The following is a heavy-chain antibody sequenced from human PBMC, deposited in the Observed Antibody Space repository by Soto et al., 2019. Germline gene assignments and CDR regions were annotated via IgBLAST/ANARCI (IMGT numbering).Heavy chain of an antibody. Sequence: QLHLVQSGAVVKKPGASVTVSCSASGYPVTAYYMHWVRQAPGRGLEWMGGINPATGAEKYTQKFQGRVTMTRDTSTSTVFMELGGLTSEDTAVFYCARGGGVGVAGSAAFEMWGQGTLVTVSS. D-gene: IGHD3-3*01. CDR2: INPATGAE. CDR3: ARGGGVGVAGSAAFEM. J-gene: IGHJ3*02. V-gene: IGHV1-2*02. CDR1: GYPVTAYY.